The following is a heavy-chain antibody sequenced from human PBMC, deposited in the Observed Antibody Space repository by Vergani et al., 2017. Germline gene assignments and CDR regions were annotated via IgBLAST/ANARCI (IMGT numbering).Heavy chain of an antibody. CDR1: GGTFSSYA. J-gene: IGHJ6*02. CDR3: ARATYDTYYYDCMGV. CDR2: VIPIFGTA. V-gene: IGHV1-69*12. D-gene: IGHD3-22*01. Sequence: QIQLVQSGAEVKKPGSSVKVSCKASGGTFSSYAISWVRQAPGQGLEWMGGVIPIFGTANYAQKFQGRVTITAYESTSTADMELSSLRSEDTAVYYCARATYDTYYYDCMGVWGQGTTVTVSS.